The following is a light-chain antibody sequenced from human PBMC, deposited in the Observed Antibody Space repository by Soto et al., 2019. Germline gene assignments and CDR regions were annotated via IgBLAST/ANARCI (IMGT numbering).Light chain of an antibody. CDR2: DVS. Sequence: QSVLTQPASVSGSPGQSITIFCTGTSSDFCGYNYVSWYQQHPGSAPKLMIYDVSSRPSGVSNRFSGSKSGNTASLTISGLQAEDEADYYCSSYTSSFKLAVFGSGTKVTVL. V-gene: IGLV2-14*03. J-gene: IGLJ1*01. CDR3: SSYTSSFKLAV. CDR1: SSDFCGYNY.